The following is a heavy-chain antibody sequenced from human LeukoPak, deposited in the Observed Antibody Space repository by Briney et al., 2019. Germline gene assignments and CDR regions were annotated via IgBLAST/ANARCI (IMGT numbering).Heavy chain of an antibody. J-gene: IGHJ3*02. V-gene: IGHV3-33*01. CDR3: ARGLRNTDTFDI. CDR2: IWYDGSNK. CDR1: GLXFSNYG. Sequence: GGSLRLSCAASGLXFSNYGIHWVRQAPGKGLEWVAVIWYDGSNKYYADSVKGRFTISRDNSKNTVYLQMNSLRAEDTAVYYCARGLRNTDTFDIWGQGTMVTVSS.